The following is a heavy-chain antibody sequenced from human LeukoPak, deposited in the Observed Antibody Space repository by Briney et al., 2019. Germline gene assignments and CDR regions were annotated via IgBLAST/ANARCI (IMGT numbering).Heavy chain of an antibody. CDR2: IKQDGSEK. D-gene: IGHD2-21*02. Sequence: GGSLRLSCAASGFTFSSYWMSWVRQAPGKGLEWVANIKQDGSEKYYVDSVKGRFTISRDNAKNSLYLQMNSLRAEDTAVYYRARGLVVVTAIPDYWGQGTLVTVSS. J-gene: IGHJ4*02. CDR1: GFTFSSYW. CDR3: ARGLVVVTAIPDY. V-gene: IGHV3-7*01.